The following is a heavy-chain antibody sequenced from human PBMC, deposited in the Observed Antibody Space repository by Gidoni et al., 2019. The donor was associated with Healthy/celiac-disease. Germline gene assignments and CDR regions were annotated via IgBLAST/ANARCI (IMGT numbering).Heavy chain of an antibody. D-gene: IGHD3-22*01. CDR3: ARVGEHYDSSGYLRG. J-gene: IGHJ4*02. CDR2: ISSSSSYI. Sequence: GLRWVSSISSSSSYIYYADSVKGRFTISRDNAKNSLYLQMNSLRAEDTAVYYCARVGEHYDSSGYLRGWGQGTLVTVSS. V-gene: IGHV3-21*01.